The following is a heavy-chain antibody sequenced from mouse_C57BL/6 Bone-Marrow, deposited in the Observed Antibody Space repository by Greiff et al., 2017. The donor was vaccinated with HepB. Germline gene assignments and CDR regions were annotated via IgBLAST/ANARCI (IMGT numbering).Heavy chain of an antibody. D-gene: IGHD4-1*02. J-gene: IGHJ4*01. Sequence: VQLQQSGAELVRPGASVKLSCTASGFNIKDDYMHWVKRRPEQGLEWIGWIDPENGDTEYASKFQGKATITADTSSNTAYLQLSSLTSEDTAVYYCTTYNSPGDYWGQGTSVTVSS. V-gene: IGHV14-4*01. CDR2: IDPENGDT. CDR3: TTYNSPGDY. CDR1: GFNIKDDY.